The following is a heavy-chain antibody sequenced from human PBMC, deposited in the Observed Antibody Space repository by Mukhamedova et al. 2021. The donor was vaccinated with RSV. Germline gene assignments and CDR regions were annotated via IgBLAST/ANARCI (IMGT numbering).Heavy chain of an antibody. V-gene: IGHV3-30*04. CDR2: ISYDGSNK. Sequence: SSYAMQWVRQAPGKGLEWVAVISYDGSNKYYADSVKGRFTISRDNSKNTLYLQMNSLRAEDTAVYYCAGDPDPLSSGWYGYGDYW. D-gene: IGHD6-19*01. CDR1: SSYA. J-gene: IGHJ4*01. CDR3: AGDPDPLSSGWYGYGDY.